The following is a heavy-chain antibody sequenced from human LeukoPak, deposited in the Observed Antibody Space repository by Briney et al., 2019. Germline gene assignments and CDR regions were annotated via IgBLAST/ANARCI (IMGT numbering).Heavy chain of an antibody. J-gene: IGHJ3*02. V-gene: IGHV1-69*13. CDR1: GGTFSSYA. Sequence: SVKVSCKASGGTFSSYATSWVRQAPGQGLEWMGGIIPIFGTANYAQKFQGRVTITADESTSTAYMELSSLRSEDTTVYYCARSDILTGYAFDIWGQGIMVTVSS. CDR3: ARSDILTGYAFDI. CDR2: IIPIFGTA. D-gene: IGHD3-9*01.